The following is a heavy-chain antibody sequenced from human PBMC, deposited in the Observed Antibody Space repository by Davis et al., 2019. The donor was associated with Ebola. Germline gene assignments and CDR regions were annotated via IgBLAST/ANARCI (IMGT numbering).Heavy chain of an antibody. CDR1: GYTFTSHG. D-gene: IGHD1/OR15-1a*01. V-gene: IGHV1-18*01. CDR2: ISAYSGHT. Sequence: ASVTVSCMASGYTFTSHGISWVRLAPGQGLEWMGWISAYSGHTNYAQKLQGRVTMTTDTSTSTAYMELRSLRSDDTAEYYCARGRNNGWDFDYWGQGTRVTVSS. J-gene: IGHJ4*02. CDR3: ARGRNNGWDFDY.